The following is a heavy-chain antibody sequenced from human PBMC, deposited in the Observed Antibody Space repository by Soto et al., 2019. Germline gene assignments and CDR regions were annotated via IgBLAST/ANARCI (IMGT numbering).Heavy chain of an antibody. CDR1: GGSISSSNW. D-gene: IGHD6-13*01. J-gene: IGHJ4*02. CDR3: ARTSGIAAAGFDY. Sequence: PALTCAVSGGSISSSNWWSWVRQPPGKGLEWIGEIYHSGSTNYNPSLKSRVTISVDKSKNQFSLKLSSVTAADTAVYYCARTSGIAAAGFDYWGQGTLVTVSS. V-gene: IGHV4-4*02. CDR2: IYHSGST.